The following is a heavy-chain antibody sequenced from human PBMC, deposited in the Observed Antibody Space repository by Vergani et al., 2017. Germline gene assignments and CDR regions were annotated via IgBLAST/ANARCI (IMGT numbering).Heavy chain of an antibody. Sequence: QLQLQESGPGLVKPSETLSLTCTVSGGSININSYYWGWIRQPPGKGLEWSASIYYSGSTYYNPSLKSRVTISVDTSKNQFSLRLTSVTAADTAVYYCARLPRGSGPDYWGQGTLVTVSS. CDR2: IYYSGST. CDR1: GGSININSYY. CDR3: ARLPRGSGPDY. D-gene: IGHD6-19*01. V-gene: IGHV4-39*01. J-gene: IGHJ4*02.